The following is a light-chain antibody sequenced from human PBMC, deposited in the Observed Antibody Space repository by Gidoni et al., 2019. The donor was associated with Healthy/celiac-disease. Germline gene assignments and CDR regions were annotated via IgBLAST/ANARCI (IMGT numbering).Light chain of an antibody. J-gene: IGKJ5*01. CDR2: AAS. Sequence: DIQMTQSPSSLSASVGDRVTITCRASKSISSYLNWYQQKPGKAPKLLIYAASSLQSGVPTRFSGSGSGTDFTLTISSLQPEDFATDYCQQSYSTPITVGQGTRLEIK. V-gene: IGKV1-39*01. CDR1: KSISSY. CDR3: QQSYSTPIT.